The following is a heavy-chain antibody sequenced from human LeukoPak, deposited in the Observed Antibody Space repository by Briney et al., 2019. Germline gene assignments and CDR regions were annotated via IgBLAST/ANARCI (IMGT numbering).Heavy chain of an antibody. D-gene: IGHD1-14*01. CDR3: ARDPRSITSRRGDYYFGMDV. CDR1: GFTFSSYD. V-gene: IGHV3-13*01. CDR2: IGTGGDT. J-gene: IGHJ6*02. Sequence: PGGSLRLSCAASGFTFSSYDMHWVRQSTGKRLEWVSCIGTGGDTFYPDSVKGRFTISRDNAKNSLYLQMNSLRAGDTGVYFCARDPRSITSRRGDYYFGMDVWGQGTAVTVSS.